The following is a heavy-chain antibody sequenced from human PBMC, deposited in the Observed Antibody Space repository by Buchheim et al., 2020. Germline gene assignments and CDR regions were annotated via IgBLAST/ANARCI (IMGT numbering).Heavy chain of an antibody. D-gene: IGHD3-10*01. CDR3: TRQPMVRGVGRFDH. J-gene: IGHJ5*02. Sequence: EVQLVQSGAEVKKPGESLKISCQASGYTFTKSWIGWVRQVPGKGLEWMGVIYPSDSDARYSPSLQGQVTIPVDRSINTAYPQWNSLRASDTATYFCTRQPMVRGVGRFDHWGQGT. CDR2: IYPSDSDA. V-gene: IGHV5-51*01. CDR1: GYTFTKSW.